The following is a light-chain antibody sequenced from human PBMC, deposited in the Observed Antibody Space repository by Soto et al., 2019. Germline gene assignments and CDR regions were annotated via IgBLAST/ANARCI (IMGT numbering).Light chain of an antibody. CDR2: AAS. Sequence: EIVLTQSPGTLSLSPGERATLSCRASQSVSTNSLVWYQQKPGQAPRLLIFAASNRATGIPDRFSGSGSGTDFTLTISSLAPEDFAVYYCQQYQYGDSPLFTSGPGTKVDI. CDR1: QSVSTNS. J-gene: IGKJ3*01. CDR3: QQYQYGDSPLFT. V-gene: IGKV3-20*01.